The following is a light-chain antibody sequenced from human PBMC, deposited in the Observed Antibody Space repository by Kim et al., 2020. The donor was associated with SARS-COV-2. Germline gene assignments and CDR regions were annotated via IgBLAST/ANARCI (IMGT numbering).Light chain of an antibody. CDR2: KTS. CDR1: QSPVFRDGNTY. CDR3: MEAVHLPHT. Sequence: QPASISCRSSQSPVFRDGNTYLSWLHQRPGQPPRLLIYKTSNRFSGVPERFSGSGAGTDFTLMISRVEAEDVGVYYCMEAVHLPHTFGQGTKLEI. V-gene: IGKV2-24*01. J-gene: IGKJ2*01.